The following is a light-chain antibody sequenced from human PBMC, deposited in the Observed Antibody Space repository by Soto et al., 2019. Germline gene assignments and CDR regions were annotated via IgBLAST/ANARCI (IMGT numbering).Light chain of an antibody. J-gene: IGKJ2*01. Sequence: LFCRASKHLVLGSLAWYQQKPGQAPRLLIYAAFTRHTGISDRFSGSGSGTDFVLTISSLQSEDSAVYFCQHSYYAPYTFAQGTKVDIK. V-gene: IGKV3D-15*02. CDR3: QHSYYAPYT. CDR2: AAF. CDR1: KHLVLGS.